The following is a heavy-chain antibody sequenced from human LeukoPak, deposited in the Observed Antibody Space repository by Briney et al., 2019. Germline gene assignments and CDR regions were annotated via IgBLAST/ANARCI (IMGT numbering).Heavy chain of an antibody. Sequence: SETLSLTCTVSGGSISSYYWSWIRQPPGKGLEWIGCIYYSGSTNYNPSLKSRVTISVDTSKNQFSLKLSSVTAADTAVYYCARAGPVDIVALRWFDPWGQGTLVTVSS. D-gene: IGHD5-12*01. CDR3: ARAGPVDIVALRWFDP. CDR1: GGSISSYY. J-gene: IGHJ5*02. CDR2: IYYSGST. V-gene: IGHV4-59*01.